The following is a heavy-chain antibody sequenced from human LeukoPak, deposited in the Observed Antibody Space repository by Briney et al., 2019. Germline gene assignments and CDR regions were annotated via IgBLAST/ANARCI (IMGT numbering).Heavy chain of an antibody. CDR2: IYHSGST. Sequence: SETLSLTCAVSGYSMSSDNYCVWIRQPPGQGLEWTGGIYHSGSTYYNPSLKSRVTMSVDTSKNQFSLKLSSVTAADTAVYYWERAPRDSSSSNYMRRFDYWGQGTLVTVSS. V-gene: IGHV4-38-2*01. CDR3: ERAPRDSSSSNYMRRFDY. D-gene: IGHD3-22*01. J-gene: IGHJ4*02. CDR1: GYSMSSDNY.